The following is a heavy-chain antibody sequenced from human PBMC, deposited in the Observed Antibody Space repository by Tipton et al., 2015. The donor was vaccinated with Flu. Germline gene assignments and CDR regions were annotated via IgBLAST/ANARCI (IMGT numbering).Heavy chain of an antibody. D-gene: IGHD5-24*01. CDR1: GFSVSSTY. J-gene: IGHJ4*02. CDR2: IKQDGSEK. Sequence: SLRLSCAVSGFSVSSTYVGWVRQGPGKGLEWLANIKQDGSEKFYVDSVKGRFTVSRDNAKNSLFLQISSLRAEDTAIYYCVRGLQPLRYWGQGTLVTVSS. CDR3: VRGLQPLRY. V-gene: IGHV3-7*01.